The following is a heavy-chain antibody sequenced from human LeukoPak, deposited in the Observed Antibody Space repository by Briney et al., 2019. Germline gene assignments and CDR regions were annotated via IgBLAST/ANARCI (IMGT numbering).Heavy chain of an antibody. CDR3: ARADLINDAFDI. J-gene: IGHJ3*02. D-gene: IGHD3-16*01. V-gene: IGHV3-21*01. CDR2: IRSSGSYI. CDR1: GFTFSSYS. Sequence: PGGSLRLSCAASGFTFSSYSMNWVRQAPGKGLGWVSSIRSSGSYIFYADSVKGRFTISRDNAENSLSLQMNSLRAEDTAVYFCARADLINDAFDIWGQGTMVTVSS.